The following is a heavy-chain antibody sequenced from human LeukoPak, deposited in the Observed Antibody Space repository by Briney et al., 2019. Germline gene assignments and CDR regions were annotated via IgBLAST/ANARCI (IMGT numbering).Heavy chain of an antibody. D-gene: IGHD4-23*01. CDR3: ARGGKATVVTM. V-gene: IGHV4-4*07. CDR1: GGSINSYY. CDR2: IYSSGST. Sequence: PSETLSLTCTVSGGSINSYYWSWIRQPAGKGLEWIRRIYSSGSTNYNPSLKSRVSMSVDTSKNQFSLKLTSVTAADTAVYYCARGGKATVVTMWGQGILVTVSS. J-gene: IGHJ4*02.